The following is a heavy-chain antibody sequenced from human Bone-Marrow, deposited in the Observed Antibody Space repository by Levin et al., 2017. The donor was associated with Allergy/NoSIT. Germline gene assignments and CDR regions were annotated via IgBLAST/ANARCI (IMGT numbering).Heavy chain of an antibody. CDR2: INSDGSST. D-gene: IGHD1-26*01. CDR3: ARGRGGIVADPAAFDI. CDR1: GFTFSSYW. Sequence: GGSLRLSCAASGFTFSSYWMHWVRQAPGKGLVWVSRINSDGSSTSYADSVKGRFTISRDNAKNTLYLQMNSLRAEDTAVYYCARGRGGIVADPAAFDIWGQGTMVTVSS. V-gene: IGHV3-74*01. J-gene: IGHJ3*02.